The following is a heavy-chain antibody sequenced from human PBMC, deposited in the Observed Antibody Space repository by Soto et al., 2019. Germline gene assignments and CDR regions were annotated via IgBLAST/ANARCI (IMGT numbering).Heavy chain of an antibody. CDR2: LSGDGDRT. Sequence: EVQLVESGGGLVQPGGSLRLSCAASGFTFSNYWMPWVRQAQGRGLVWVSRLSGDGDRTSDADSVEGRFTISRDNAKNTLDLQMNSRRAEDTALDYCARDPGDSSSNYYDWYLDHWGLGTLVTVSS. V-gene: IGHV3-74*01. D-gene: IGHD3-22*01. CDR1: GFTFSNYW. J-gene: IGHJ2*01. CDR3: ARDPGDSSSNYYDWYLDH.